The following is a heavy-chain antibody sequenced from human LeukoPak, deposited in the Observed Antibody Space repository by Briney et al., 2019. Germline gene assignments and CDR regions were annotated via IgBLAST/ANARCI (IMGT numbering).Heavy chain of an antibody. V-gene: IGHV4-61*08. Sequence: SQTLSLTCTVSGGSISSGGYYWSWIRQPPGKGLEWIGYIYYGGSTNYNPSLKSRVTISVDTSKNQFSLKLSSVTAADTAVYYCARPQGAYDSSGPYWFDPWGQGTLVTVSS. D-gene: IGHD3-22*01. CDR1: GGSISSGGYY. J-gene: IGHJ5*02. CDR3: ARPQGAYDSSGPYWFDP. CDR2: IYYGGST.